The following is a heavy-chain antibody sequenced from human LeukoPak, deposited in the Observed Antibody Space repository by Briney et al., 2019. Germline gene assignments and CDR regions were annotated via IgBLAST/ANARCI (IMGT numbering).Heavy chain of an antibody. V-gene: IGHV4-31*03. D-gene: IGHD2-15*01. CDR2: IYYSGST. J-gene: IGHJ3*02. Sequence: SQTLSLTCTVSGGSISSGGYYWSWIRQHPGKGLEWIGYIYYSGSTYYNPSLKSRVTISVDTSKNQFSLKLSSVTAADTAVYYCASYYCSGGSCYAFDIWGQGTMVTVSS. CDR3: ASYYCSGGSCYAFDI. CDR1: GGSISSGGYY.